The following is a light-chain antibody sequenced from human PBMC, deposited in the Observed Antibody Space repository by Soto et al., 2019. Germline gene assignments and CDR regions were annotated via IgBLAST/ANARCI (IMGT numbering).Light chain of an antibody. J-gene: IGKJ2*01. V-gene: IGKV3-15*01. CDR1: QSVDRN. Sequence: IVMTQSPATLSVSPGERATLSCRASQSVDRNIAWYQQRPGHTPRFLIYGASTRATGIPARFSGSGSETEFTLSISCLQSGDSAVYFGHHYHNWYTFSQGTKLEIK. CDR2: GAS. CDR3: HHYHNWYT.